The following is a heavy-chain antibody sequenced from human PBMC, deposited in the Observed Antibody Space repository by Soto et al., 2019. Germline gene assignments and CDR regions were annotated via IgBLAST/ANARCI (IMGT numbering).Heavy chain of an antibody. D-gene: IGHD3-3*01. Sequence: PSETLSLTCDVSGDSISSINWWIWVRQPPGKGLQWIGEVYHTGTTNYTPSLKSRVTISVDKSQNHFSLNVTSVTAADTAVYYCARFSGLFGLSLLDLWGQGALVTVSS. V-gene: IGHV4-4*02. J-gene: IGHJ5*01. CDR3: ARFSGLFGLSLLDL. CDR2: VYHTGTT. CDR1: GDSISSINW.